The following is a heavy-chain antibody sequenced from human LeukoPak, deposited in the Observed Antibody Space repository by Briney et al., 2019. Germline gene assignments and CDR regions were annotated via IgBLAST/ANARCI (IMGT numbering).Heavy chain of an antibody. D-gene: IGHD3-10*02. CDR2: IKQDGREK. V-gene: IGHV3-7*01. CDR3: AELGITMIGGV. J-gene: IGHJ6*04. Sequence: GGSLRLSCEASGFTFSSYAMHWVRQTPDKGLEWVANIKQDGREKYSVDSVKGRFTISRDNAKNSLYLQMNSLRAEDTAVYYCAELGITMIGGVWGKGTTVTISS. CDR1: GFTFSSYA.